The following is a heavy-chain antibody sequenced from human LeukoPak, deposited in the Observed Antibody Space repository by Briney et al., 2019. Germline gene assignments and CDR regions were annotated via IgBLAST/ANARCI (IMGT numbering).Heavy chain of an antibody. CDR1: GFTFGRYA. CDR3: AKDRFGSGSPNWFGP. V-gene: IGHV3-23*01. D-gene: IGHD3-10*01. J-gene: IGHJ5*02. CDR2: ISGSSGDI. Sequence: GSLRLSCAGSGFTFGRYAMSWIRQVPGKGLEWVSAISGSSGDIFYTDSVKGRFTISRDNSKNTLYLQMNSLRAGDTAVYYCAKDRFGSGSPNWFGPWGQGTLVTASS.